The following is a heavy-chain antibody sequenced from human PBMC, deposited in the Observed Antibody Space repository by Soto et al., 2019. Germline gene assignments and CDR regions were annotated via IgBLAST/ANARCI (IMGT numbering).Heavy chain of an antibody. J-gene: IGHJ6*03. Sequence: ASVNVSCKASGYTFTSYDVNWVRQATGQGLEWMGWMNPNSGNTGYAQKFQGRVTMTRNTSISTAYMELSSLRSEDTAVYYCARGGTIFGIEYYYYYYMDVWGKGTTVTVSS. V-gene: IGHV1-8*01. CDR3: ARGGTIFGIEYYYYYYMDV. D-gene: IGHD3-3*01. CDR1: GYTFTSYD. CDR2: MNPNSGNT.